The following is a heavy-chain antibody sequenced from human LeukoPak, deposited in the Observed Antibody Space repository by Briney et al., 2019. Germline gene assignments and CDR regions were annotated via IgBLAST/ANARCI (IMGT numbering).Heavy chain of an antibody. V-gene: IGHV5-51*01. Sequence: GESLKISCRGSGYNFTTYWIGWVRQMPGKGLEWMGFIYPGDSDVRYSPSFQGQVTISADKSISTAYLQRSSLKAADTAMYYCARHDTNMVYYFDYWGQGTLVTVSS. CDR3: ARHDTNMVYYFDY. CDR1: GYNFTTYW. J-gene: IGHJ4*02. D-gene: IGHD3-10*01. CDR2: IYPGDSDV.